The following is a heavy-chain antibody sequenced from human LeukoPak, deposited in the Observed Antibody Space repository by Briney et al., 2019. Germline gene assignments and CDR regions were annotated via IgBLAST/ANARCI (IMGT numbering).Heavy chain of an antibody. CDR2: ISAYNGNT. Sequence: ASVKVSCKASGYSFTDHYLHWVRQAPGQGLEWMGWISAYNGNTNYAQNLQGRVTMTTDTSTNTAYMELRSLRSDDTAVYYCARPYSSSDAFDIWGQGTMVTVSS. D-gene: IGHD6-13*01. CDR1: GYSFTDHY. J-gene: IGHJ3*02. V-gene: IGHV1-18*04. CDR3: ARPYSSSDAFDI.